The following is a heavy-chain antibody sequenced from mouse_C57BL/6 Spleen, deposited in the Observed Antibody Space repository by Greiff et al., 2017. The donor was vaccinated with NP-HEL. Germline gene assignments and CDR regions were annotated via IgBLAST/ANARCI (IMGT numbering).Heavy chain of an antibody. CDR2: IYPGDGDT. CDR1: GYAFSSSW. V-gene: IGHV1-82*01. Sequence: VQLQQSGPELVKPGASVKISCKASGYAFSSSWMNWVKQRPGKGLEWIGRIYPGDGDTNYNGKFKGKATLTADKSSSTAYMQLSSLTSEDSAVYFCASTMVTTSGYFDYWGQGTTLTVSS. CDR3: ASTMVTTSGYFDY. J-gene: IGHJ2*01. D-gene: IGHD2-2*01.